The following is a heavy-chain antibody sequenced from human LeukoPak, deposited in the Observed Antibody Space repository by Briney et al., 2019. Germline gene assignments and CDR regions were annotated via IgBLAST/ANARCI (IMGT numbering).Heavy chain of an antibody. V-gene: IGHV3-23*01. J-gene: IGHJ3*01. D-gene: IGHD2-2*01. Sequence: PGGSLRLSCAAPGFTFSASAMHWVRQAPGKGLEWVSAISGSAGSTFYADSVSGRFTISRDNSKSTLNLQMSGLRAEDTAVYYCAKAPVGVNDAFDLWGQGTMVTVSS. CDR1: GFTFSASA. CDR2: ISGSAGST. CDR3: AKAPVGVNDAFDL.